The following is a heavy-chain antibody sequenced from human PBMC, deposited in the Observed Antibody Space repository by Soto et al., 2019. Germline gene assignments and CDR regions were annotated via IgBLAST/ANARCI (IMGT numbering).Heavy chain of an antibody. CDR3: GRGRSGQIVVFY. CDR2: IGPESGAT. J-gene: IGHJ4*02. CDR1: GYTFTGHY. V-gene: IGHV1-2*02. Sequence: ASVKISCKASGYTFTGHYIHWVRQAPEQGPEWMGEIGPESGATRYAQKFQGRVTMTRDMSITTVYMELNNLSPDDTAVYYCGRGRSGQIVVFYWGQGTPVTVSS. D-gene: IGHD5-12*01.